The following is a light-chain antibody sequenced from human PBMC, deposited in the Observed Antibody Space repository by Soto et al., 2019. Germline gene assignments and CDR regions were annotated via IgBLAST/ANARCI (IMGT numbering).Light chain of an antibody. Sequence: QSALTQRPSASGSPGQSVTISCTGTSSDVGAYHYVSWYQQHPGNAPKLLIYEVNKRPSGIPDRFSGSKSGNTASLTVSGLQAEDEADYYRSSKTTANKLLFGGGTQLTVL. J-gene: IGLJ2*01. V-gene: IGLV2-8*01. CDR3: SSKTTANKLL. CDR1: SSDVGAYHY. CDR2: EVN.